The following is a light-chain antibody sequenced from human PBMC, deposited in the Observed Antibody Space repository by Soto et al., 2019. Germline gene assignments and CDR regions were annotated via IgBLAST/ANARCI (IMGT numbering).Light chain of an antibody. V-gene: IGKV3-20*01. Sequence: EVVLTQSPGTLSLSPGERATLSCRASQSVSSNYLAWYQQKPGQAPRLLIYGASSRATGIPDRFSGSGSGTDFTLTISRLEPEDFVVYYCQQYGSSPEITFGPGTKVDIK. CDR1: QSVSSNY. CDR3: QQYGSSPEIT. J-gene: IGKJ3*01. CDR2: GAS.